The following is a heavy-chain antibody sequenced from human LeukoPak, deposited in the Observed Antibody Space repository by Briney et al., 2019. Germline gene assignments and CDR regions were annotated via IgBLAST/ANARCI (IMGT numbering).Heavy chain of an antibody. CDR2: MNPNSGNT. J-gene: IGHJ4*02. CDR3: ASDTHYDFWSGYPSYYFDY. CDR1: GYTFTSYD. Sequence: ASVKVSCKASGYTFTSYDIDWVRQATGQGLEWMGWMNPNSGNTGYAQKFQGRVTMTRNSSISTAYMELSSLRSEDTAVYYCASDTHYDFWSGYPSYYFDYWGQGTLVTVSS. V-gene: IGHV1-8*01. D-gene: IGHD3-3*01.